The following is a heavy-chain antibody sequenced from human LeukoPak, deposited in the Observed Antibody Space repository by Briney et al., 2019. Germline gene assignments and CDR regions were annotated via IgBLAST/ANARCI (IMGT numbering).Heavy chain of an antibody. J-gene: IGHJ4*02. CDR1: GGSFSGYY. D-gene: IGHD3-3*01. CDR3: ARHYDFWSAYSFFDY. Sequence: SETLSLTCAVYGGSFSGYYWSWIRQPPGKGLEWIGEINHSGSTNYNPSLKSRVTISVDTSKNQFSLKLSSVTAADTAVYYCARHYDFWSAYSFFDYWGQGTLVTVSS. CDR2: INHSGST. V-gene: IGHV4-34*01.